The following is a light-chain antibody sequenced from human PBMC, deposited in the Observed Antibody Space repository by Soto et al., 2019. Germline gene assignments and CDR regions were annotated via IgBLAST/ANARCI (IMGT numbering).Light chain of an antibody. CDR2: STS. Sequence: DIQMTQSPSSLSAAVGDRVTITCRASQDINKYLNWYHQTPGKAPKLLIFSTSTLYSGVPSRFSGSRSGTDFTLTISSLQPKDFATYYCQQSYSSPYTFGQGTKVEIK. CDR1: QDINKY. CDR3: QQSYSSPYT. V-gene: IGKV1-39*01. J-gene: IGKJ2*01.